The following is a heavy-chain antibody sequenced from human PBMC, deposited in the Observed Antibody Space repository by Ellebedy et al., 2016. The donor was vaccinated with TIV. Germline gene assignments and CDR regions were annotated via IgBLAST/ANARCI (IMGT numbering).Heavy chain of an antibody. J-gene: IGHJ4*02. V-gene: IGHV4-34*01. CDR3: ARVRRESLWFAESQYFFDY. CDR2: INHSGST. D-gene: IGHD3-10*01. Sequence: MPSETLSLTCAVYGGSFSGYYWSWIRQSPGKGLEWIGEINHSGSTNYNPSLKSRVTISVDTSKNQFSLNLSSLTAADTAVYYCARVRRESLWFAESQYFFDYWGQGTLVTVSS. CDR1: GGSFSGYY.